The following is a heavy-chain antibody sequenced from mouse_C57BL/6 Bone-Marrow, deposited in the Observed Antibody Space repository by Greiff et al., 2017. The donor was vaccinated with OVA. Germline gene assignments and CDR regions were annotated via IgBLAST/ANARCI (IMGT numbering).Heavy chain of an antibody. CDR3: TRGPITTVFDY. CDR2: ISSGGDYI. J-gene: IGHJ2*01. V-gene: IGHV5-9-1*02. CDR1: GFTFSSYA. D-gene: IGHD1-1*01. Sequence: DVMLVESGEGLVKPGGSLKLSCAASGFTFSSYAMSWVRQTPEKRLEWVAYISSGGDYIYYADTVKGRFTISRDNARNTLYLQMSSLKSEDTAMYYCTRGPITTVFDYWGQGTTLTVSS.